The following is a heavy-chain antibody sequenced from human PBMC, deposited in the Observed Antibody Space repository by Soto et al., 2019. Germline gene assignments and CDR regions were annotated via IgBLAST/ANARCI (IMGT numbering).Heavy chain of an antibody. CDR3: ARGYYYDSSGYYGLRYFDY. J-gene: IGHJ4*02. V-gene: IGHV1-2*04. D-gene: IGHD3-22*01. Sequence: ASVKVSCKASGYTFTGYYMHWVRQAPGQGLEWMGWINPNSGGTNYAQKFQGWVTMTRDTSISTAYMELSRLRSDDTAVYYCARGYYYDSSGYYGLRYFDYWGQGTLVTVSS. CDR2: INPNSGGT. CDR1: GYTFTGYY.